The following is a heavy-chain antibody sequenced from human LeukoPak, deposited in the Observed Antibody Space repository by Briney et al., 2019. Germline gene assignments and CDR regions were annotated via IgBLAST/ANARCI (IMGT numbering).Heavy chain of an antibody. V-gene: IGHV3-48*04. CDR2: ISSSNSTI. J-gene: IGHJ3*02. D-gene: IGHD6-6*01. CDR1: GFTFSSYN. Sequence: GGSLRLSCAASGFTFSSYNMNWVRQAPGRGLEWVSYISSSNSTIYYADSVKGRFTISRDNAQNSMYLQMNSLRAEDTAVYYCGRVGGRSKAAKGDAFDIWGQGTMVTVSS. CDR3: GRVGGRSKAAKGDAFDI.